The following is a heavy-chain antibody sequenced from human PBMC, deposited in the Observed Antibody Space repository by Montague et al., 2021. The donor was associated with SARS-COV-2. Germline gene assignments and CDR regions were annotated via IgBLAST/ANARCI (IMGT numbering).Heavy chain of an antibody. J-gene: IGHJ4*02. V-gene: IGHV4-4*09. D-gene: IGHD2/OR15-2a*01. CDR3: ARNMAY. CDR1: SGSLSNYY. CDR2: MYETGNM. Sequence: SETLSLTCTVSSGSLSNYYWSWIRQSPDKGLGWIGYMYETGNMIYNPSLRSRVSISADTSKGQFSLRLTSVTAADSARYYCARNMAYWGQGVLVTV.